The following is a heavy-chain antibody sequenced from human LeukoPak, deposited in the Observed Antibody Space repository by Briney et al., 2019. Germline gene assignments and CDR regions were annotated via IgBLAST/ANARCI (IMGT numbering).Heavy chain of an antibody. V-gene: IGHV1-18*01. CDR2: ICAYNGNT. D-gene: IGHD6-13*01. CDR1: GYTFTSYG. CDR3: ARDRGAIAAGRVAFDI. Sequence: GATVKVSCKASGYTFTSYGISWVRQAAGQGREGMGWICAYNGNTNYTQKLQGRVSMTTDTTTSTAYMELRSLRSDGTAVYYWARDRGAIAAGRVAFDIWGQGTMVTVSS. J-gene: IGHJ3*02.